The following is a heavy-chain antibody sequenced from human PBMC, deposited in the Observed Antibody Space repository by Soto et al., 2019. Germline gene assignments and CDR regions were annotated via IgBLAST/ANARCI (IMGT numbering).Heavy chain of an antibody. Sequence: GGSLRLSCAASGFTFSSYAMHWVRQAPGKGLEWVAVISYDGSNKYYADSVKGRFTFSRDNSKNTLYLQMNSLRAEDTAVYYCRTGIKDYWGQGTLVTVSS. CDR1: GFTFSSYA. J-gene: IGHJ4*02. CDR3: RTGIKDY. V-gene: IGHV3-30-3*01. D-gene: IGHD1-1*01. CDR2: ISYDGSNK.